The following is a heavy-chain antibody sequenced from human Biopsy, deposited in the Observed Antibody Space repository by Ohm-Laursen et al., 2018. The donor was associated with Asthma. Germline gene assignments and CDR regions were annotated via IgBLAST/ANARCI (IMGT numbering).Heavy chain of an antibody. CDR3: AKVRSDWVITESFGY. V-gene: IGHV3-9*01. Sequence: SLRFSCTASGFKFDEYTMHWVRQAPGKGLEWVSGISWNSATIGYADSVEGRFTISRDNAKNSVFLHMDSLRPEDTAFYYCAKVRSDWVITESFGYWGQGVLVTVSS. J-gene: IGHJ4*02. D-gene: IGHD3-22*01. CDR2: ISWNSATI. CDR1: GFKFDEYT.